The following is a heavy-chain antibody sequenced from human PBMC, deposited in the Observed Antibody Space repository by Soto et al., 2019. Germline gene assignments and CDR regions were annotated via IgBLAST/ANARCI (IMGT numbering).Heavy chain of an antibody. Sequence: PSGTLSLTCAVYGGSFRGYYWSWIRQPPGKGLEWIGEIKHSGSTTYNPSLKRRVTISVDTSKNQFSLKLSSVTAADTAMYYFGRGLTPRRIAARLTSWFDPWGQGTLVTVSS. D-gene: IGHD6-6*01. J-gene: IGHJ5*02. CDR2: IKHSGST. V-gene: IGHV4-34*01. CDR1: GGSFRGYY. CDR3: GRGLTPRRIAARLTSWFDP.